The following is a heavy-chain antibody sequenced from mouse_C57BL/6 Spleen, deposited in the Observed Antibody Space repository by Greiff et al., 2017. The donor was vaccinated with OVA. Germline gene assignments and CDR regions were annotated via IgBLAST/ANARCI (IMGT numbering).Heavy chain of an antibody. CDR2: INYDGSST. CDR3: ARAEGYGNFRGGYFDV. D-gene: IGHD2-1*01. Sequence: EVMLVESEGGLVQPGSSMKLSCTASGFTFSDYYMAWVRQVPEKGLEWVANINYDGSSTYYLDSLKSRFIISRDNAKNILYLQMSSLKSEDTATYYCARAEGYGNFRGGYFDVWGTGTTVTVSS. J-gene: IGHJ1*03. CDR1: GFTFSDYY. V-gene: IGHV5-16*01.